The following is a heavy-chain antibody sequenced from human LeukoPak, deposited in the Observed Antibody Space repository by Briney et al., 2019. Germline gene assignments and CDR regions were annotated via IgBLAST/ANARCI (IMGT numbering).Heavy chain of an antibody. V-gene: IGHV3-23*01. Sequence: GGSLRLSCAASGFTFSSYAMSWVRQAPGKGLEWVSAISDSGGSTFYADSVKGRFTISRDNSKNTLYLQMKSLGAEDTAVYYCAKRVDYSSSSGGYFDYWGQGTLVTVSS. CDR2: ISDSGGST. D-gene: IGHD6-6*01. CDR1: GFTFSSYA. J-gene: IGHJ4*02. CDR3: AKRVDYSSSSGGYFDY.